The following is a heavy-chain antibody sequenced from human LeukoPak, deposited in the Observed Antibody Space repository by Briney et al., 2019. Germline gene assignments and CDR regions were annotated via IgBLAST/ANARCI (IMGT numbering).Heavy chain of an antibody. D-gene: IGHD3-10*01. CDR3: ANLLWFGELFVFDY. V-gene: IGHV3-23*01. Sequence: GGSLRLSCAASGFTFSGYSLNWVRQAPGKGLEWVSAISGSGGSTYYADSVKGRFTISRDNSKNTLYLQMNSLRAEDTAVYYCANLLWFGELFVFDYWGQGTLVTVSS. CDR2: ISGSGGST. CDR1: GFTFSGYS. J-gene: IGHJ4*02.